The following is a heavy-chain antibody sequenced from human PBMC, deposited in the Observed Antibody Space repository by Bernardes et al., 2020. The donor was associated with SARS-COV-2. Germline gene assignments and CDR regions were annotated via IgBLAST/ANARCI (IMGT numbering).Heavy chain of an antibody. CDR1: GFIFTNYE. Sequence: GGSLRLSCAASGFIFTNYEMNWVRQAPGKGLEWVSHISRSARAIYYADSVKGRFTISRDNAKNSLYLQMSSLRAEDTAVYYCARDSGDSYSGSQFDYWGQGTLVTVSS. CDR2: ISRSARAI. D-gene: IGHD1-26*01. CDR3: ARDSGDSYSGSQFDY. J-gene: IGHJ4*02. V-gene: IGHV3-48*03.